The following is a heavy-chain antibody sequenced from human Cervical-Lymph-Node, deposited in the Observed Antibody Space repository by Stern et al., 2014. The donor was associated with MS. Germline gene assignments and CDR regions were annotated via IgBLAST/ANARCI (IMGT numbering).Heavy chain of an antibody. J-gene: IGHJ3*02. CDR3: ARLGILVNAFDI. Sequence: QLQLQESGPGLVKPSETLSLTCSVSGGSISSSGYYWGWIRQTPGRGLDWVGSLYHAGNTYYNPSLKSRVTIFVDTSQRQFSLKVTSVTAADTAVYYCARLGILVNAFDIWGQGTVVTVSS. D-gene: IGHD2/OR15-2a*01. CDR2: LYHAGNT. CDR1: GGSISSSGYY. V-gene: IGHV4-39*01.